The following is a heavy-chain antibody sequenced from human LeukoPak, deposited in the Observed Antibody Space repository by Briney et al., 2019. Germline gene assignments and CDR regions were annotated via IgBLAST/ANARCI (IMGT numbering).Heavy chain of an antibody. CDR3: ARGHDVLLWFGDSLPFDY. CDR2: ISAYNGNT. V-gene: IGHV1-18*01. CDR1: GYTFTSYG. Sequence: ASVKVSCKASGYTFTSYGISWVRQAPGQGLEWMGWISAYNGNTNYAQKLQGRVTMTTDTSTSTAYMELRSLRSDDTAVYYCARGHDVLLWFGDSLPFDYWGQGTLVTVSS. J-gene: IGHJ4*02. D-gene: IGHD3-10*01.